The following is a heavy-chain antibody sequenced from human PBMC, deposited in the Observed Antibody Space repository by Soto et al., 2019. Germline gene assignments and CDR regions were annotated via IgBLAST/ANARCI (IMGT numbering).Heavy chain of an antibody. D-gene: IGHD3-10*01. J-gene: IGHJ4*02. CDR1: GFTFSSYG. CDR2: ISYDGSNN. CDR3: AKDPSLLWFGELLLDY. Sequence: PGGSLRLSCAASGFTFSSYGMHWVRQAPGKGLEWVAVISYDGSNNYYADSVKGRFTISRDNSKNTLYLQMNSLRAEDMALFYCAKDPSLLWFGELLLDYWGQGTLVTVSS. V-gene: IGHV3-30*18.